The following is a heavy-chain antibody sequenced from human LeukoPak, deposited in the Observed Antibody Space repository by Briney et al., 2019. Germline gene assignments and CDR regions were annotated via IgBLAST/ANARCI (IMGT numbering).Heavy chain of an antibody. D-gene: IGHD1-1*01. CDR2: IYYSGST. V-gene: IGHV4-59*01. CDR3: ARSQLNWFDP. CDR1: GGSIRSYY. Sequence: SETLSLTCTVSGGSIRSYYWSWIRQPPGKGLEWIGYIYYSGSTNYNPSLKSRVTISVDTSKNRFSLKLNSVTAADTAVYYCARSQLNWFDPWGQGTLVTVSS. J-gene: IGHJ5*02.